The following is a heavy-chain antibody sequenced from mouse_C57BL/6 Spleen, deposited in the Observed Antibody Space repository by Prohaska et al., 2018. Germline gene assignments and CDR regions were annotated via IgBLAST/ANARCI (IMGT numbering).Heavy chain of an antibody. V-gene: IGHV6-3*01. CDR2: IRLKSDNYAT. Sequence: EVKLEESGGGLVQPGGSMKLSCVASGFTFSNYWMNWFRQSPEKGLEWVAQIRLKSDNYATHYAESVKGRFTISRDDSKSRVYLQMNNLRAEDTGIYYCTAPAGSSDYWGQGTTLTVSS. CDR1: GFTFSNYW. D-gene: IGHD1-3*01. CDR3: TAPAGSSDY. J-gene: IGHJ2*01.